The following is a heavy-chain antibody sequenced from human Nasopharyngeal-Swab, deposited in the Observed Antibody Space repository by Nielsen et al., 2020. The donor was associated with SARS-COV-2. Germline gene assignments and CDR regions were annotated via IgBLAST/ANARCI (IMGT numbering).Heavy chain of an antibody. CDR3: ARADLELRLFYFYYYMDV. J-gene: IGHJ6*03. Sequence: WIRQPPGKALEWLAHIYSNDEKSYTTSLKNRLTISKDTSKSQVVLTMANVDPVDTATYYCARADLELRLFYFYYYMDVWGEGTTVTVSS. D-gene: IGHD1-7*01. V-gene: IGHV2-26*01. CDR2: IYSNDEK.